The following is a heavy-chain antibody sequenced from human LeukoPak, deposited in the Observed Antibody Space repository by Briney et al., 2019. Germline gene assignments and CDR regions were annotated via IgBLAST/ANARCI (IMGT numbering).Heavy chain of an antibody. CDR1: GFTFSRYW. Sequence: PGGSLRLSCAASGFTFSRYWMTWVRQAPGKGLEWIGSIYYSGSTYYNPSLKSRVTISVDTSKNQFSLKLNSVTATDTAVYYCARHYGPWGQGTLLTVSS. CDR3: ARHYGP. D-gene: IGHD3-10*01. CDR2: IYYSGST. V-gene: IGHV4-39*01. J-gene: IGHJ4*02.